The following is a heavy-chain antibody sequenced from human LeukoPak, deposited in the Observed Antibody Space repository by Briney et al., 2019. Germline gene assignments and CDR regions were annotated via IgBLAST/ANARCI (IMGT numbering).Heavy chain of an antibody. V-gene: IGHV3-21*06. J-gene: IGHJ4*02. D-gene: IGHD4-23*01. Sequence: AGGSLGLSCAASGFTFSTSTMNWVRQAPGKGLEWVSSISSRSSYIYYADSLKGGFIISRDSAKNSLYLQMNSLRADDTAVYYCAREGSNKVLDYWGQGTLVTVSS. CDR2: ISSRSSYI. CDR1: GFTFSTST. CDR3: AREGSNKVLDY.